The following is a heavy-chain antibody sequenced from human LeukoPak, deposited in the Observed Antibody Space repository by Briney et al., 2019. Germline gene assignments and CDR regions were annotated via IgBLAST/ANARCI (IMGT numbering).Heavy chain of an antibody. CDR1: GFPFRSYE. D-gene: IGHD3-10*01. V-gene: IGHV3-48*03. Sequence: PGGSLSLSCAASGFPFRSYEVNWVRDAPERGLEGVSYIISTENTIFYADPVKGRFTISRDNAKNSLYLQMDSLRAEDTAVYYCTRVITTWGEGTLVTVSS. CDR3: TRVITT. CDR2: IISTENTI. J-gene: IGHJ5*02.